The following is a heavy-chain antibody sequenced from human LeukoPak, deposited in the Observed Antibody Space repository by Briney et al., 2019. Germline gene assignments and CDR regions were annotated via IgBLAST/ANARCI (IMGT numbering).Heavy chain of an antibody. CDR2: INTNTGNP. D-gene: IGHD6-19*01. CDR1: GYTFTSYD. V-gene: IGHV7-4-1*02. J-gene: IGHJ4*02. CDR3: ATTPPGAVAGTDY. Sequence: ASVKVSCKASGYTFTSYDINWVRQATGQGLEWMGWINTNTGNPTYAQGFTGRFVFSLDTSVSTAYLQISSLKAEDTAVYYCATTPPGAVAGTDYWGQGTLVTVSS.